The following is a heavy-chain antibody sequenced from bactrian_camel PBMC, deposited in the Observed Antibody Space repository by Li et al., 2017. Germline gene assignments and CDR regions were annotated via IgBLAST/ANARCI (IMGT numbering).Heavy chain of an antibody. CDR1: DYPWGNNC. D-gene: IGHD3*01. J-gene: IGHJ4*01. Sequence: HVQLVESGGGSVQAGGSLTLSCVASDYPWGNNCMGWFRQVSGSEREGVAAIQIGGESTYIGASVKGRFTISKGDDKSTLYLQMDDLKPDDSAMYYCAWDHDTKTAVRFYDVPEFRYKGQGTQVTVS. CDR2: IQIGGEST. V-gene: IGHV3S54*01.